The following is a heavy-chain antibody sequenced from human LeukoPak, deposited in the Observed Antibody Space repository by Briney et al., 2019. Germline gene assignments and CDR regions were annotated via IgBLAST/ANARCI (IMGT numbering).Heavy chain of an antibody. CDR2: IYYSGST. CDR3: ASAIFVENAFDI. Sequence: SETLSLTCTVSGGSISSSSYYWGWIRQPPGKGLEWIGSIYYSGSTYYNPSLKSRVTISVDTSKNQFSLKLSSVTAADTAVYYCASAIFVENAFDIWGQGTMVTVSS. V-gene: IGHV4-39*07. J-gene: IGHJ3*02. CDR1: GGSISSSSYY. D-gene: IGHD3-3*01.